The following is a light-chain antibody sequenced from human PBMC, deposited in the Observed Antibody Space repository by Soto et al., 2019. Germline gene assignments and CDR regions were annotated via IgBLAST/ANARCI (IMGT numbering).Light chain of an antibody. CDR3: QHYGDSRT. Sequence: EIVMTQSPATLSVYPGERATLSCRASQSVSSNLAWYQQKPGQAPRLLIYGASSRATGIPDRFSGSGSGTDFTLTISRLEPEDFAVYYCQHYGDSRTFGQGTQVDIK. V-gene: IGKV3-20*01. CDR2: GAS. J-gene: IGKJ1*01. CDR1: QSVSSN.